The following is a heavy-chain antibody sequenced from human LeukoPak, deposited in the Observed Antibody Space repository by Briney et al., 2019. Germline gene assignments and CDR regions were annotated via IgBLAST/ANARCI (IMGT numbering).Heavy chain of an antibody. Sequence: PSETLSLTCAVSGGSISSSNWWSWVRQPPGKGLEWIGEINHSGSTNYNPSLKSRVTISVDTSKNQFSLKLSSVTAADTAVYYCARGIPVVVTAVDAFDIWGQGTMVTVSS. CDR1: GGSISSSNW. D-gene: IGHD2-21*02. CDR2: INHSGST. CDR3: ARGIPVVVTAVDAFDI. J-gene: IGHJ3*02. V-gene: IGHV4-4*02.